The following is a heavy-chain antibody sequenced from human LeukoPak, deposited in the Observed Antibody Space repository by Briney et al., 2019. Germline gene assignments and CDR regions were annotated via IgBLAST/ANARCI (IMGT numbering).Heavy chain of an antibody. CDR2: INPNSGGT. Sequence: ASVKVSCKASGYTFTGYYMHWVRQAPGQGLEWMGWINPNSGGTNYAQKLQGRVTMTTDTSTTTAYMELRSLRSGDTAVYYCARDLSHRYNYDSRGYYILFDHWGQGTLVTVSS. CDR3: ARDLSHRYNYDSRGYYILFDH. CDR1: GYTFTGYY. D-gene: IGHD3-22*01. J-gene: IGHJ4*02. V-gene: IGHV1-2*02.